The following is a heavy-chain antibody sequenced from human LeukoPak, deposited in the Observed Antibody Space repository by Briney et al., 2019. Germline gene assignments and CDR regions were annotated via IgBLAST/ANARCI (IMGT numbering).Heavy chain of an antibody. Sequence: SVKVSCKASGGTFSSYTIGWVRQAPGQGLEWMGRIIPILGIANYAQKFQGRVTITADKSTSTAYMELSSLRSEDTAVYYCASRPTIGYCSGGSCYSYWFDPWGQGTLVTVSS. V-gene: IGHV1-69*02. CDR3: ASRPTIGYCSGGSCYSYWFDP. CDR2: IIPILGIA. CDR1: GGTFSSYT. D-gene: IGHD2-15*01. J-gene: IGHJ5*02.